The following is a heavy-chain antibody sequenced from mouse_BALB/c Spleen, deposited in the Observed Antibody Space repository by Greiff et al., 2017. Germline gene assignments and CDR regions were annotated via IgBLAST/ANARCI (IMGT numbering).Heavy chain of an antibody. J-gene: IGHJ3*01. Sequence: EVKLVESGPGLVKPSQSLSLTCTVTGYSITSDYAWNWIRQFPGNQLEWMGYISYSGSTSYNPSLKSRISITRDTSKNQFFLQLNSVTTEYTATYYGARGDYEITTGFAYWGQGTLVTVSA. CDR1: GYSITSDYA. CDR2: ISYSGST. V-gene: IGHV3-2*02. CDR3: ARGDYEITTGFAY. D-gene: IGHD2-4*01.